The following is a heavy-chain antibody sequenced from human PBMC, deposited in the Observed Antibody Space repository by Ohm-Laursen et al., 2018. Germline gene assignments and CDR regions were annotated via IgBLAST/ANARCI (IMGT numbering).Heavy chain of an antibody. CDR2: IYSGGST. J-gene: IGHJ4*02. CDR1: GFTVSSNY. Sequence: SLRLSCAASGFTVSSNYISWVRQAPGKGLEWVSVIYSGGSTYYADSVKGRFTISRDNSKNTLYLQMNSLRAEDTAVYYCAREEYYYDSSGYISSVDYWGQGTLVTVSS. D-gene: IGHD3-22*01. V-gene: IGHV3-53*01. CDR3: AREEYYYDSSGYISSVDY.